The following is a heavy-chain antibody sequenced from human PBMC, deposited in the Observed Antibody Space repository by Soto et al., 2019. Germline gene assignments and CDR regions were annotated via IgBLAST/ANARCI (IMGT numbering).Heavy chain of an antibody. D-gene: IGHD4-17*01. J-gene: IGHJ4*02. CDR3: ARETRTRGDYLTYDY. V-gene: IGHV3-48*02. CDR2: ISSSSSTI. Sequence: GGSLRLSCAASGFTFSSYSMNWVRQAPGKGLEWVSYISSSSSTIYYADSVKGRSTISRDNAKNSLYLQMNSLRDEDTAVYYCARETRTRGDYLTYDYWGQGTLVTVSS. CDR1: GFTFSSYS.